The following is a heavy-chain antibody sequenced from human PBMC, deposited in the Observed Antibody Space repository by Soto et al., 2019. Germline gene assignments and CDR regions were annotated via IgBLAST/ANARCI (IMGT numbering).Heavy chain of an antibody. V-gene: IGHV1-24*01. CDR1: GYTLTELS. J-gene: IGHJ6*02. Sequence: ASVKVSCKVSGYTLTELSMHWARQAPGKGLEWMGGFDPEDAETIYAQKFQGRVTMTEATSTDTGYMELSSLRSEDTAVYYWSMGVVPAAIQGYYYSGMDVWG. CDR3: SMGVVPAAIQGYYYSGMDV. CDR2: FDPEDAET. D-gene: IGHD2-2*01.